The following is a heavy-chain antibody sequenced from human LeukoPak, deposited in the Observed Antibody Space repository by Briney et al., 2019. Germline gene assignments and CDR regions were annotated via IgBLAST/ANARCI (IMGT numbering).Heavy chain of an antibody. D-gene: IGHD6-13*01. J-gene: IGHJ4*02. V-gene: IGHV1-2*02. CDR1: GYTFTGYY. Sequence: ASVKVSCKASGYTFTGYYMHWVRQAPGQGLEWMGWINPNSGGTNYAQKFQGRVTMTRDTSISTAYMGLSRLRSDDAAVYYCARERKMYSSSWWVNDYWGQGTLVTVSS. CDR3: ARERKMYSSSWWVNDY. CDR2: INPNSGGT.